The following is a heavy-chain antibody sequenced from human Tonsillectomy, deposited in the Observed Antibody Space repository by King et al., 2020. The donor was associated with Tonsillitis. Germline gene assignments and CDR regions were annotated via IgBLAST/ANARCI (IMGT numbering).Heavy chain of an antibody. V-gene: IGHV3-30*04. J-gene: IGHJ6*02. CDR1: GFTFSIYS. D-gene: IGHD3-3*01. CDR3: ARDPNLEWSHHHYYYGMDV. Sequence: QVQLVESGGGVVQPGRSLRLSCAASGFTFSIYSMHWVRQAPGKGLEWVAVISNDGSNEYYADSVKGRFTIFRDNSKNTLYLQMNRLRAEDTAVYYCARDPNLEWSHHHYYYGMDVWGQGTTVTVSS. CDR2: ISNDGSNE.